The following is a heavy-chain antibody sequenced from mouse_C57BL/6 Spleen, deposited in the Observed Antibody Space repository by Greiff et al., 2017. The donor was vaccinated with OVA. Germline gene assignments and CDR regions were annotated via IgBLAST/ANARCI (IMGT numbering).Heavy chain of an antibody. CDR2: IYPGRGST. V-gene: IGHV1-55*01. CDR1: GYTFTSYW. D-gene: IGHD3-2*02. CDR3: ARDSSGPWFAY. Sequence: QVQLKQPGAELVKPGASVKMSCKASGYTFTSYWITWVKQRPGQGLEWIGDIYPGRGSTNYNEKFKSKATLTVDTSSSTAYMQLSSLTSEDSAVYYCARDSSGPWFAYWGQGTLVTVSA. J-gene: IGHJ3*01.